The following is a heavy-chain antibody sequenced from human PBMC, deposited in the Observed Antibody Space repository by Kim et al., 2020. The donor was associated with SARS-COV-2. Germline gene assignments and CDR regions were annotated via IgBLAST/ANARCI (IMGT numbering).Heavy chain of an antibody. CDR2: TRDKTKSYTT. CDR1: GFSVSDYY. J-gene: IGHJ4*02. V-gene: IGHV3-72*01. D-gene: IGHD3-22*01. CDR3: IREIPDRSRYFYFEN. Sequence: GGSLRLSCAASGFSVSDYYMSWVRQAPGKGLEWVGRTRDKTKSYTTDYAASVRGRFTISRDHSENSLYLQMNSLNTEDAALYYCIREIPDRSRYFYFENWGQGTLVTVSS.